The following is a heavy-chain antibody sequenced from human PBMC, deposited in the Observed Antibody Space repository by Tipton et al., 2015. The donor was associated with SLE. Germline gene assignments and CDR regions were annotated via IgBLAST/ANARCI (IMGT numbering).Heavy chain of an antibody. J-gene: IGHJ6*03. V-gene: IGHV3-48*01. CDR1: GFTFSSYS. D-gene: IGHD2-2*01. CDR3: ARDCPAATCYYYYMDV. Sequence: SLRLSCAASGFTFSSYSMNWVRQAPGKGLEWVSYISSGSSTIYYADSVKGRFTISRDNAKNSLYLQMNSLRAEGTAVYYCARDCPAATCYYYYMDVWGKGTTVTVSS. CDR2: ISSGSSTI.